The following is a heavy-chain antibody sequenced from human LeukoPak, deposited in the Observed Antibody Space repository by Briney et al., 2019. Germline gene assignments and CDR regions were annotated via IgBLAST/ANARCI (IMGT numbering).Heavy chain of an antibody. CDR3: ARAGGYCSGGSCYNYMDV. CDR1: GGTFSGYA. V-gene: IGHV1-69*01. Sequence: GSSVKVSCKASGGTFSGYAISWVRQAPGQGLEWMGGIIPIFGTANYAQKFQGRVTITADESTSTAYMELSSLRSEDTAVYYCARAGGYCSGGSCYNYMDVWGKGTTVTISS. CDR2: IIPIFGTA. D-gene: IGHD2-15*01. J-gene: IGHJ6*03.